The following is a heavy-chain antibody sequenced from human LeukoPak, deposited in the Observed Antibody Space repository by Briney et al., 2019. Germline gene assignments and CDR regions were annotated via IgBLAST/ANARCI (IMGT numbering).Heavy chain of an antibody. Sequence: GGSLRLSCAASGVTFSIYGMHWGRQAPGKGLEWVSGISYDGSNKYYADSVKGRFTISRDNSKNTLYLQMDSLRAEATAVSSCEKYPSVNSYYGIDVCREAPTATASS. V-gene: IGHV3-30*18. CDR2: ISYDGSNK. J-gene: IGHJ6*04. CDR1: GVTFSIYG. CDR3: EKYPSVNSYYGIDV.